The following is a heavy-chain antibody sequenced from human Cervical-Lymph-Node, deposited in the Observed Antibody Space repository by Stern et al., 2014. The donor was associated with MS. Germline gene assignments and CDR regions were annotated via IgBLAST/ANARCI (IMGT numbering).Heavy chain of an antibody. J-gene: IGHJ3*02. CDR2: IYHSGSM. V-gene: IGHV4-30-4*01. CDR1: GVSINSGDHH. D-gene: IGHD3-10*01. CDR3: ARGLKWFPDAYDI. Sequence: QVQLQESGPGLVKPSQTLSLTCAVSGVSINSGDHHWSWIRQPPGKGLEWIGYIYHSGSMCSNPSLKNRISISVDTSQNQLSLKLKSVTAADTAVYYCARGLKWFPDAYDIWGQGTMVTVSS.